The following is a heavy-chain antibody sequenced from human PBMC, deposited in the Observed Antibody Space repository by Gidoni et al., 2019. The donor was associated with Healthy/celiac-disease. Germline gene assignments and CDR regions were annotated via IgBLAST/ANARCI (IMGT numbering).Heavy chain of an antibody. J-gene: IGHJ2*01. CDR3: ARPVRENWYFDL. V-gene: IGHV4-59*08. CDR1: GGSISSYY. CDR2: IYYSGST. Sequence: QVQLQESGPGLVKPSETLSLTCTVSGGSISSYYWSWIRQPPGKGLEWIGYIYYSGSTNYNPSLKSRVTISVDTSKNQFSLKLSSVTAADTAVYYCARPVRENWYFDLWGRGTLVTVSS. D-gene: IGHD1-26*01.